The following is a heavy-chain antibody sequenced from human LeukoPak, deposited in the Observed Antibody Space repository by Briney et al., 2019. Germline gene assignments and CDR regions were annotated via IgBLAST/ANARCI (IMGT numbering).Heavy chain of an antibody. CDR2: INHSGST. CDR3: ARGLSDSTVLVVVVAATPEGGNWFDP. Sequence: SETLSLTCAVYGGSFSCYYWSWIRQPPGKGLEWIGEINHSGSTNYNPSLKSRVTISVDTSKNQFSLKLSSVTAADTAVYYCARGLSDSTVLVVVVAATPEGGNWFDPWGQGTLVTVSS. V-gene: IGHV4-34*01. J-gene: IGHJ5*02. CDR1: GGSFSCYY. D-gene: IGHD2-15*01.